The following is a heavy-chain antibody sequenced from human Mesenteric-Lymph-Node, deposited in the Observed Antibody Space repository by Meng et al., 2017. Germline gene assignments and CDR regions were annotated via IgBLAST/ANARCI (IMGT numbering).Heavy chain of an antibody. V-gene: IGHV4-31*03. CDR2: IYYSGST. J-gene: IGHJ5*02. Sequence: VEVHESSPGLVKPSQTLSLTCTVSGGSISSGGFYWSWIRQHPGKGLEWIGYIYYSGSTYYNPSLRSRVAISIDTSKNQFSLKLTSVTAADTAVYFCARTNYGDYNWFDPWGQGTLVTVSS. CDR3: ARTNYGDYNWFDP. D-gene: IGHD4-17*01. CDR1: GGSISSGGFY.